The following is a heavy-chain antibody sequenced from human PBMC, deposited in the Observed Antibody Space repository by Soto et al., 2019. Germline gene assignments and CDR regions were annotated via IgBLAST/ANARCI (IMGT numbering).Heavy chain of an antibody. J-gene: IGHJ4*02. CDR3: AKHFVNGEVDY. Sequence: EVQLLESGGGLVQPGGSLRLSCAASGFTFSSYAISWVRQAPGKGLEWVSIISGSGGSTFYADSVKGRFTSSRDNSKNTLYLQMNSLTAEDTAVYYCAKHFVNGEVDYWGQGTLVTVSS. CDR2: ISGSGGST. D-gene: IGHD3-10*01. CDR1: GFTFSSYA. V-gene: IGHV3-23*01.